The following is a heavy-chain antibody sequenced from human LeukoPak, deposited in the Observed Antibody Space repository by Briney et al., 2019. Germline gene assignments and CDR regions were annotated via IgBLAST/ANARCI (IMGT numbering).Heavy chain of an antibody. Sequence: PSETLSLTCTVSGGSISSSSYYWGWIRQPPGKGLEWIGSIYYSGSTYYNPSLKSRVTISVDTSKNQFSLKLSSVTAADTAVYYCASQNRRPVTTFDYWGQGTLVTVSS. CDR2: IYYSGST. CDR1: GGSISSSSYY. D-gene: IGHD4-17*01. V-gene: IGHV4-39*07. J-gene: IGHJ4*02. CDR3: ASQNRRPVTTFDY.